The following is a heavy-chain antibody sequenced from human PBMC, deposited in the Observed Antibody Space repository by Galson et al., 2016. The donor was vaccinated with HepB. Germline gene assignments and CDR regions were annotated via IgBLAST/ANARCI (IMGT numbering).Heavy chain of an antibody. CDR2: ISGNGQST. J-gene: IGHJ3*01. Sequence: SLRLSCAASGFTFSSYAMGWVRQAPGKGLEWVSAISGNGQSTFYADSVRGRFTISRDNSANMLNLQMSSLTVEDTALYYCAKRGAIGGGWGAFDVWGHGTLVTVSS. CDR1: GFTFSSYA. V-gene: IGHV3-23*01. CDR3: AKRGAIGGGWGAFDV. D-gene: IGHD3-16*01.